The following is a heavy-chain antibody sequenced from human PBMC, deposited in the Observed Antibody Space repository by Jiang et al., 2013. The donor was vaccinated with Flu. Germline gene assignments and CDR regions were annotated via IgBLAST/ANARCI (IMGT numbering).Heavy chain of an antibody. CDR3: AAATSVTMWAFDI. J-gene: IGHJ3*02. CDR1: GGSISTVGKY. Sequence: GSGLVKPSQTLSLTCAVSGGSISTVGKYWSWIRDHPDKGLEWIGLIYYSGTTDSNPSLKSRLNLSIDTSKNQFSLKLRSVTAADTADYYCAAATSVTMWAFDIWGQGTMVTVSS. V-gene: IGHV4-31*11. D-gene: IGHD6-25*01. CDR2: IYYSGTT.